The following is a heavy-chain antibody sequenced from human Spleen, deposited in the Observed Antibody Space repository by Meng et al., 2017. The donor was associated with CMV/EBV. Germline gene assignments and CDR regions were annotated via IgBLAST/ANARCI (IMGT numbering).Heavy chain of an antibody. CDR3: AREACRSISCSEGWFDP. J-gene: IGHJ5*02. V-gene: IGHV1-2*02. CDR2: ISPNTGGT. D-gene: IGHD2-2*01. CDR1: FIYYY. Sequence: FIYYYLPRVRPAPGEGLEWMGWISPNTGGTNHALKFQGRVTLSRDASIATTYMDLNRLTSDDTAVYYCAREACRSISCSEGWFDPWGQGTLVTVSS.